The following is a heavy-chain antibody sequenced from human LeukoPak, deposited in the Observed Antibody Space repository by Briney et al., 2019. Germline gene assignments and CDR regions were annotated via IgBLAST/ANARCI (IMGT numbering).Heavy chain of an antibody. Sequence: SETLSLACTVSGGSISSSSYYWGWIRQPPGKGLEWIGSIYYSGSTYYNPSLKSRVTISVDTSKNQFSLKLSSVTAADTAVYYCARRHYYDSSGYFDWGQGTLVTVSS. CDR2: IYYSGST. J-gene: IGHJ4*02. CDR1: GGSISSSSYY. CDR3: ARRHYYDSSGYFD. V-gene: IGHV4-39*01. D-gene: IGHD3-22*01.